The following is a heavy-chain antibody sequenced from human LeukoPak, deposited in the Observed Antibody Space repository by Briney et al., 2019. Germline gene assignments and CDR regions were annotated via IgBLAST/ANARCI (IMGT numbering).Heavy chain of an antibody. CDR3: ARTGESGSYFPFDY. V-gene: IGHV1-69*01. CDR1: GGTFSSYA. CDR2: IIPIFGTA. J-gene: IGHJ4*02. D-gene: IGHD1-26*01. Sequence: SVKVSCKASGGTFSSYAISWVRQAPGQGLEWMGGIIPIFGTANYAQKFQGRVTITADESTSTAYMELSSLRSEDTAVYYCARTGESGSYFPFDYWGQGTLVAVSS.